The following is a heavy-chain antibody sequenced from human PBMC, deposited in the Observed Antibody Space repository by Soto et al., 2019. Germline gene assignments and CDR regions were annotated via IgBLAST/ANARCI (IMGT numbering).Heavy chain of an antibody. J-gene: IGHJ4*02. Sequence: SETLSLTCAVYGGSFSGNYWSWIRQPPGKGLEGIGKLNHSGSTNYNPSLKRRVTISVDTSKNQFSLKLSSVTAADTAVYYCARALGGSYFDYWGQGTLVTVSS. CDR3: ARALGGSYFDY. CDR1: GGSFSGNY. CDR2: LNHSGST. V-gene: IGHV4-34*01. D-gene: IGHD1-26*01.